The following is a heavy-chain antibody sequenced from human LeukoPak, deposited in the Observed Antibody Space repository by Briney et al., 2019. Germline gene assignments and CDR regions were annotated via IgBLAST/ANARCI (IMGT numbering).Heavy chain of an antibody. CDR3: AKEDEEWLQTFDY. J-gene: IGHJ4*02. D-gene: IGHD3-3*01. V-gene: IGHV3-30*02. CDR1: GFTFSSYG. CDR2: IRYDGSNK. Sequence: GGSLRLSCAASGFTFSSYGMHWVRQAPGKGLEWVAFIRYDGSNKYYADSVKGRFTISRDNSKNTLYLQMNSLRAEDTAVYYCAKEDEEWLQTFDYWGQGTLVTVSS.